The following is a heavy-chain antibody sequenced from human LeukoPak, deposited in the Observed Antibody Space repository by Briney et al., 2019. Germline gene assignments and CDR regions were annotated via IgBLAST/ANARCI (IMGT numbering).Heavy chain of an antibody. Sequence: PSETLSLTCTVSGGSISSGGYYWSWIRQHPGKGLEWIGYIYYSGSTYYNPSLKSRVTISVDTSRNQFSLKLSSVTAADTAVYYCARHDLWSGYNMDVWGKGTTVTVSS. CDR1: GGSISSGGYY. V-gene: IGHV4-31*03. J-gene: IGHJ6*03. CDR2: IYYSGST. D-gene: IGHD3-3*01. CDR3: ARHDLWSGYNMDV.